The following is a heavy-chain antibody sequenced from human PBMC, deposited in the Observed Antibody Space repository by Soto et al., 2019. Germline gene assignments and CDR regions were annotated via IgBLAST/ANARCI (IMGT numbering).Heavy chain of an antibody. CDR1: GYTFTSYY. CDR2: INPSGGST. J-gene: IGHJ5*02. D-gene: IGHD6-19*01. V-gene: IGHV1-46*01. CDR3: ARDQEASAVAEEPSVLWVDP. Sequence: QVQLVQSGAEVKKPGASVKVSCKASGYTFTSYYMHWVRQAPGQGLEWMGIINPSGGSTSYAQKFQSRVTMTRDTSTSTVYMEQSSLRSEDTAVYYCARDQEASAVAEEPSVLWVDPWGQGTLVTVSS.